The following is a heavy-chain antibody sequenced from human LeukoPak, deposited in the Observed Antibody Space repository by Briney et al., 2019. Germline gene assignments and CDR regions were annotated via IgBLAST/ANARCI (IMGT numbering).Heavy chain of an antibody. CDR3: ARDYRKLGYCSGGSCFPTFDY. D-gene: IGHD2-15*01. Sequence: GGSLRLSCAASGFTFSDYYVSWIRQAPGKGLEWVSYISSSSSYTNYADSEKGRFTISRDNAKNSLYLQMNSLRAEDTAVYYCARDYRKLGYCSGGSCFPTFDYWGQGTLVTVSS. CDR1: GFTFSDYY. J-gene: IGHJ4*02. CDR2: ISSSSSYT. V-gene: IGHV3-11*06.